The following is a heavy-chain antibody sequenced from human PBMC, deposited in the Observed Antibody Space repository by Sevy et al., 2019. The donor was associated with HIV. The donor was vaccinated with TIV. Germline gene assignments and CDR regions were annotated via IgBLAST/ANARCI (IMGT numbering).Heavy chain of an antibody. CDR2: IWYDGRTE. D-gene: IGHD1-1*01. CDR1: GFTFRSFS. J-gene: IGHJ5*01. Sequence: GGSLRLSCVASGFTFRSFSMHWVRQAPGKGLEWVAAIWYDGRTERYADSVQGRFTISRDNSKKTLYLQMKSLRDEDTAIYYCAREAARVIGPTAGFDSWGQGTLVTVSS. V-gene: IGHV3-33*01. CDR3: AREAARVIGPTAGFDS.